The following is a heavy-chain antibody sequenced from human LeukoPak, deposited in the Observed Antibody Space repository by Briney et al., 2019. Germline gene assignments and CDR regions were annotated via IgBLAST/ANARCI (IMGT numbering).Heavy chain of an antibody. V-gene: IGHV4-4*07. D-gene: IGHD3-9*01. CDR1: GGSMNGYY. CDR2: VHSTGNT. Sequence: SETLSLTCTVSGGSMNGYYWSWIRQSAGKGLEWIGRVHSTGNTNYNPFLMSGVIISVDTSKNQFSLKVTSVTAADTAVYYCARDKRYFDWHDSWGLGILVTVSS. J-gene: IGHJ4*02. CDR3: ARDKRYFDWHDS.